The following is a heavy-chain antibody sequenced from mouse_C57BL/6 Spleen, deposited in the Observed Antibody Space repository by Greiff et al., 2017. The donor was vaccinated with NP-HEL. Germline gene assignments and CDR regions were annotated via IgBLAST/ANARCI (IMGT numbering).Heavy chain of an antibody. V-gene: IGHV1-66*01. CDR1: GYSFTSYY. CDR3: ARGTTVDWYFDV. Sequence: VQLQESGPELVKPGASVKISCKASGYSFTSYYIHWVKQRPGQGLEWIGWIYPGSGNTKYNEKFKGKATLTADTSSSTAYMQLSSLTSEDSAVYYCARGTTVDWYFDVWGTGTTVTVSS. J-gene: IGHJ1*03. CDR2: IYPGSGNT. D-gene: IGHD1-1*01.